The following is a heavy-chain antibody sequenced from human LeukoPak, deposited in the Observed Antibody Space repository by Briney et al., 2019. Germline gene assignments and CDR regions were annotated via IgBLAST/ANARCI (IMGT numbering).Heavy chain of an antibody. CDR3: ARVLTTKQLLFDAFDV. Sequence: PGGSPRLSCAASGFTFASYAMHWVRLAPGKGLEWVAVQSSDGSDKFYAASVRGRFTISRDNSKHTLFLQMSSLRAEDTAVYYCARVLTTKQLLFDAFDVWGQGTMVTVSS. J-gene: IGHJ3*01. CDR2: QSSDGSDK. V-gene: IGHV3-30*15. CDR1: GFTFASYA. D-gene: IGHD6-6*01.